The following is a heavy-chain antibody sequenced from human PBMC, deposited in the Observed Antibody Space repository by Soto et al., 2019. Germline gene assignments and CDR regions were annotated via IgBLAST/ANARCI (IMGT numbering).Heavy chain of an antibody. CDR3: ARDPDYGDYWGYFFDS. V-gene: IGHV1-2*02. Sequence: ASVKVSCKTSGYTFATYYIHWIRQAPGQGLEWMGWINPTSGGTVYAQNFQDRVTMTRDTSISTAYMELRRLNSDDTAVYYCARDPDYGDYWGYFFDSWGQGTPVTVSS. CDR2: INPTSGGT. J-gene: IGHJ4*02. CDR1: GYTFATYY. D-gene: IGHD4-17*01.